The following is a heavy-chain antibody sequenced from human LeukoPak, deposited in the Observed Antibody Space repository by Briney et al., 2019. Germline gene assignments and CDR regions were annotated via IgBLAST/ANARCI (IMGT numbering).Heavy chain of an antibody. Sequence: GGSLRLSCAASGFTFSSYAMSWVRQAPGKGLEWVSAISGSGGSTHYADSVKGRFTISRDNAKNSLYLQMNSLRAEDTAVYFCARRRDSGSLQHFDYWGQGTLVTVSS. V-gene: IGHV3-23*01. CDR3: ARRRDSGSLQHFDY. CDR2: ISGSGGST. J-gene: IGHJ4*02. D-gene: IGHD1-26*01. CDR1: GFTFSSYA.